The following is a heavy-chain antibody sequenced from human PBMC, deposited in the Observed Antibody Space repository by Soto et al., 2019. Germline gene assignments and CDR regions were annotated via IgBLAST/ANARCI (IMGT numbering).Heavy chain of an antibody. CDR2: INPSGGRT. CDR3: FRDVGD. CDR1: GNIFTSQY. J-gene: IGHJ4*02. D-gene: IGHD3-3*01. V-gene: IGHV1-46*03. Sequence: QVQLVQSGAEVKKPGASVKVSCKVSGNIFTSQYMHWVRQAPGQGLEWMAMINPSGGRTSYAQMFQGRVTMTRDTYTSTVHMELSSLRAEDTAVYYCFRDVGDWGQGTLVTVSS.